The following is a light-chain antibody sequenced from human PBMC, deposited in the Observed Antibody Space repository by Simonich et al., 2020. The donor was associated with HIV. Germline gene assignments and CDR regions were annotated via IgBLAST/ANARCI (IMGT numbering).Light chain of an antibody. CDR1: QSVSSW. CDR2: KAS. CDR3: QQYNNYRT. Sequence: DIQMTQSPSSVSASVGDRVPITCRASQSVSSWVAWYQQKPGKAPKLLIYKASTLESGVPLRFSGSGFGTEFTLTISSLQPDDFATYYCQQYNNYRTFGQGTKVEIK. V-gene: IGKV1-5*03. J-gene: IGKJ1*01.